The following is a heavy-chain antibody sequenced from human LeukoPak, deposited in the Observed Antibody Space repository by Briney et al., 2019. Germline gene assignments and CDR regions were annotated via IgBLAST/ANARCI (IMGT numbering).Heavy chain of an antibody. J-gene: IGHJ4*02. Sequence: GGSLRLSCAASGFTFSDYYMSWIRQAPGKGLEWVSYISSSGSTIYYADSVKGRFTISRDNAKNSLYLQMNSLRAEDTAVYYCARDFADYYDSSGYSIFDYWGQGTLVTVSS. V-gene: IGHV3-11*04. CDR2: ISSSGSTI. CDR1: GFTFSDYY. CDR3: ARDFADYYDSSGYSIFDY. D-gene: IGHD3-22*01.